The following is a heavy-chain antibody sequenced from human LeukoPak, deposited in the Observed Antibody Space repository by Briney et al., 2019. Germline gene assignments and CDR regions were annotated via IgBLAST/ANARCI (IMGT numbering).Heavy chain of an antibody. CDR1: GFTFSNYG. V-gene: IGHV3-30*02. CDR3: AKDASKYSSGSIYFDH. CDR2: IRYDGNNY. D-gene: IGHD5-18*01. Sequence: GGSLRLSCAASGFTFSNYGMHWVRQAPGKGLEWVAFIRYDGNNYFYADSVKGRFTISRDNSKNTLYLQMNSLRAEDTAVYSCAKDASKYSSGSIYFDHWGQGTLVTVSS. J-gene: IGHJ4*02.